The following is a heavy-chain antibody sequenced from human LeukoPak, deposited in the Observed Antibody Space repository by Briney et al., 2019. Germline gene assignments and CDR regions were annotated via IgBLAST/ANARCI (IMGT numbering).Heavy chain of an antibody. D-gene: IGHD3-9*01. V-gene: IGHV1-18*01. CDR3: AKEELLRYFDWQKYPHYHGNDV. J-gene: IGHJ6*02. Sequence: ASVKVSCKASGYTFTSYGISWVRQAPGQGLEWMGWISAYNGNTNYAQKLQGRVSMTTDTSTSTAYIELRSLRSGDTAVYYCAKEELLRYFDWQKYPHYHGNDVWGQRTTVTGS. CDR1: GYTFTSYG. CDR2: ISAYNGNT.